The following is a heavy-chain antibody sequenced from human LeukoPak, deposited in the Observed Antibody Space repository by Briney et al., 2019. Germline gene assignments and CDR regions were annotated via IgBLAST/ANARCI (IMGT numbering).Heavy chain of an antibody. CDR3: ARTYYDILTGDYTREGFDY. D-gene: IGHD3-9*01. CDR2: IDWDDDK. Sequence: ESGPALVKPTQTLTLTCTFSGFSLITRGMCVSWIRQPRGKALVWLEFIDWDDDKYYSTSLKTRLTISKDASRNQVVLTMTNMDPVDTATYYCARTYYDILTGDYTREGFDYWGQGTLVTV. CDR1: GFSLITRGMC. V-gene: IGHV2-70*01. J-gene: IGHJ4*02.